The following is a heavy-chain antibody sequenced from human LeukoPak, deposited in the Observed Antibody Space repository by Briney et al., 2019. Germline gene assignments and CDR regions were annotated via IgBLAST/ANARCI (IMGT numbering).Heavy chain of an antibody. CDR2: IIPIFGTA. CDR1: GGTFSSYA. V-gene: IGHV1-69*13. CDR3: ARGFSQRYSSGWYWFDP. J-gene: IGHJ5*02. D-gene: IGHD6-19*01. Sequence: ASVKVSCKASGGTFSSYAISWVRQAPGQGLEWMGGIIPIFGTANYAQKFQGRVTITADESTSTAHMELSSLRSEDTAVYYCARGFSQRYSSGWYWFDPWGQGTLVTVSS.